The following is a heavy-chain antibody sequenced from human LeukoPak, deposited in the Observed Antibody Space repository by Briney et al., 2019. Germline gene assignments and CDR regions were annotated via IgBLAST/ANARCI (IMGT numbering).Heavy chain of an antibody. CDR1: GYTFTSYD. Sequence: ASVKVSCKASGYTFTSYDINWVRQATGQGLEWMGWMNPNSGNTGYAQKLQGRVTVTRNTPISTAYMELSSLRSEDTAVYYCARMYYFDSGSDNWFDPWGQGTLVTGSS. D-gene: IGHD3-10*01. V-gene: IGHV1-8*01. CDR2: MNPNSGNT. J-gene: IGHJ5*02. CDR3: ARMYYFDSGSDNWFDP.